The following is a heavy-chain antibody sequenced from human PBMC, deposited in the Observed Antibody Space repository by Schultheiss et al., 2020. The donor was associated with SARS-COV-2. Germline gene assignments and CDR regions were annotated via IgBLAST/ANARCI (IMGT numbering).Heavy chain of an antibody. J-gene: IGHJ4*02. Sequence: GGSLRLSCAASGFIFSDAWMNWVRQAPGKGLEWVGRIRSKAHGGTTDYAAPVKGRFTISRDDSKNSLYLQMNSLKTEDTAVYYCARGGITVAGGNDYWGQGTLVTVSS. D-gene: IGHD6-19*01. CDR1: GFIFSDAW. CDR2: IRSKAHGGTT. V-gene: IGHV3-15*07. CDR3: ARGGITVAGGNDY.